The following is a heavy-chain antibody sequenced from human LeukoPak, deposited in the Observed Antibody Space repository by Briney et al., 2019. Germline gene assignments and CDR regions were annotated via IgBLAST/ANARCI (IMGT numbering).Heavy chain of an antibody. V-gene: IGHV1-69*06. Sequence: SVKVSCKASGGTFSNYAINWVRQAPGQGLEWMGGITPIFGTANYVQKFQGRVTITADKSTSTAYMELSRLRSEDTAIYYCARASSDDTAMATPFAYWGQGTLVTVSS. CDR2: ITPIFGTA. D-gene: IGHD5-18*01. CDR3: ARASSDDTAMATPFAY. J-gene: IGHJ4*02. CDR1: GGTFSNYA.